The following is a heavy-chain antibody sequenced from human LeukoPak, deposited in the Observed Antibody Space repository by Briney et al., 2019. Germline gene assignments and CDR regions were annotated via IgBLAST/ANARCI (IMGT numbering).Heavy chain of an antibody. V-gene: IGHV1-2*02. CDR1: GYTFTGYY. Sequence: ASVTVSCKASGYTFTGYYIHWVRQAPGQGLEWMGWINPNSGGTNYAQKFQGRVTMTRDTSISTAYMELSSLRSDDTAIYYCARRVFSGWGYYFDYWGQGTLVTVSS. CDR2: INPNSGGT. J-gene: IGHJ4*02. CDR3: ARRVFSGWGYYFDY. D-gene: IGHD6-19*01.